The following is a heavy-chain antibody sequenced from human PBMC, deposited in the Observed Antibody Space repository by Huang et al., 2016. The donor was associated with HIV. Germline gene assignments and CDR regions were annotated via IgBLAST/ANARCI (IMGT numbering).Heavy chain of an antibody. D-gene: IGHD6-19*01. CDR1: GYTFTSYG. J-gene: IGHJ4*02. CDR3: ARDRGAVAGTSPGY. Sequence: QVQLVQSGAEVKKPVASVKVSCKASGYTFTSYGISCVRQAPGQGLEVMGWISAYNSHTNYAQKRQSGVTMTTETSTSTAYMELRSLRSDDTAVYYCARDRGAVAGTSPGYWGQGTLVTVSS. CDR2: ISAYNSHT. V-gene: IGHV1-18*01.